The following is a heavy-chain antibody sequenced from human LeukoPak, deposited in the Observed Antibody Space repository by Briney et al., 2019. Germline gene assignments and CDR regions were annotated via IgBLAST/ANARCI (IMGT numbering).Heavy chain of an antibody. D-gene: IGHD6-13*01. CDR1: GGSISSYY. Sequence: SETLSLTRTVSGGSISSYYWSWIRQPPGKGLEWIGYIYYSGSTNYNPSLKSRVTISVDTSKNQFFLKLSSVTATDTAVYYCARRVLSSSWSSYFDYWGQETLVTVSS. J-gene: IGHJ4*02. CDR2: IYYSGST. CDR3: ARRVLSSSWSSYFDY. V-gene: IGHV4-59*01.